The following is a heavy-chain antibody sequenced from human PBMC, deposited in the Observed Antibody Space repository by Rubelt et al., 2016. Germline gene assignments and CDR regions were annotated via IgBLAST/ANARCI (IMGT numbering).Heavy chain of an antibody. D-gene: IGHD1-26*01. J-gene: IGHJ4*02. CDR3: AKPRGGTYSDFDY. CDR1: GFTFSNYA. V-gene: IGHV3-23*01. CDR2: ISGSGGGT. Sequence: EVQLLESGGGLVQPGGSLRLSCAASGFTFSNYAMSWVRQAPGKGLEWVSSISGSGGGTYYADSVKGRFTISRDNSKNTLYLQMNSLRAEDTAIYYCAKPRGGTYSDFDYWGQGTLVTVSS.